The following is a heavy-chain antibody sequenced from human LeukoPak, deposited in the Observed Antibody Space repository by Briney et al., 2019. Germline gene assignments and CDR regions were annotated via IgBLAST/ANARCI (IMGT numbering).Heavy chain of an antibody. Sequence: MTSETLSLTCTVSGGSISGYFWSWIRQPPGKGLEWIGYIYYSGSTNYNPSLKSRVTISVDTSKNQFSLKLSSVTAADTAVYYCAIHGVYNWNDYAFDVWGQGTMVTVSS. CDR3: AIHGVYNWNDYAFDV. J-gene: IGHJ3*01. V-gene: IGHV4-59*08. D-gene: IGHD1-1*01. CDR2: IYYSGST. CDR1: GGSISGYF.